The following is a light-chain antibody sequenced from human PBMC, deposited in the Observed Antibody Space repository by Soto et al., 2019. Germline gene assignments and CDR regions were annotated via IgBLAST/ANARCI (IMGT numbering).Light chain of an antibody. CDR1: SSDVGGYNY. Sequence: QSALTQPASVSGSPGQSITISCTGTSSDVGGYNYVSWYQQYLGKAPKLMIYEVSNRPSGVSNRFSGSKSGTTASLTISGLQAEDGADFYCSSYTSNNTWVFGGGTEVTVL. CDR2: EVS. J-gene: IGLJ3*02. CDR3: SSYTSNNTWV. V-gene: IGLV2-14*01.